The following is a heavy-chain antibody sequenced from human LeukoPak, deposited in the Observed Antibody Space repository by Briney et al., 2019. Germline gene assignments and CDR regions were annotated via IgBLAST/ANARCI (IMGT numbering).Heavy chain of an antibody. CDR2: IISSVSTI. J-gene: IGHJ4*02. CDR3: ARERDYVWGSYPAAGYYFDY. D-gene: IGHD3-16*01. CDR1: GFTFSDYY. V-gene: IGHV3-11*01. Sequence: PGGSLRLSCAASGFTFSDYYMSWIRQAPGKGLEWVSYIISSVSTIYYADSVKGRFTISRDNAKNSLYLQMNSLRAEDTAVYYCARERDYVWGSYPAAGYYFDYWGQGTLVTVSS.